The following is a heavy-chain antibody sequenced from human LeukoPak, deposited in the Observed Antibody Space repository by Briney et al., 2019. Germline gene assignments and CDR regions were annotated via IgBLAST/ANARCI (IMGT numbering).Heavy chain of an antibody. J-gene: IGHJ4*02. Sequence: SETLSLTCAVYGGSFSGYYWSWIRQPPGKGLEWIGEINHSGSTNYNPSLKSRVTISVDTSKNQFSLKLSSVTAADTAVYYCARGPMATTQRGLDYWGQGTLVTVSS. CDR3: ARGPMATTQRGLDY. CDR2: INHSGST. CDR1: GGSFSGYY. V-gene: IGHV4-34*01. D-gene: IGHD5-24*01.